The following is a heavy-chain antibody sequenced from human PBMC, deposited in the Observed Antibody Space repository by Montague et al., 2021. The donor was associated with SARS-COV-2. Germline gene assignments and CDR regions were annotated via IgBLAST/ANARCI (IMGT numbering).Heavy chain of an antibody. CDR3: ARGRQHINMIVVVVTGGEYYFDF. CDR2: INHRGST. J-gene: IGHJ4*02. V-gene: IGHV4-34*01. CDR1: DGSFSDYS. Sequence: SETPSLTCAVYDGSFSDYSWTWIRQPPGKGLEWIGEINHRGSTNYNPSLKSRVTISVDTSKNQFSLKMTSVTAADTAVYYCARGRQHINMIVVVVTGGEYYFDFWGQGTLVAVSS. D-gene: IGHD3-22*01.